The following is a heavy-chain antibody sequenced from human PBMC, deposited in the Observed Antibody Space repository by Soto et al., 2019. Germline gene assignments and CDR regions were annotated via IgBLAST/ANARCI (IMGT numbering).Heavy chain of an antibody. J-gene: IGHJ4*02. CDR1: GGSISGYY. CDR2: IYFSGST. D-gene: IGHD5-18*01. CDR3: ARVPSYNYGLDY. Sequence: QVQLQESGPGLVKPSETLSLTCTVSGGSISGYYWSWIRQPPGKGLEWIGYIYFSGSTNYNPSLKSRVTISVDTSKNQFSLKLTSVTAADTAVYYCARVPSYNYGLDYWGQGTLLTVSS. V-gene: IGHV4-59*01.